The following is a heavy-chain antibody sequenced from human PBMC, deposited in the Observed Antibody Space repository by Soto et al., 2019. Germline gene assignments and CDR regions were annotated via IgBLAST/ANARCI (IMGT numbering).Heavy chain of an antibody. CDR2: MNPNSGNT. D-gene: IGHD3-22*01. Sequence: VKVSCKASGYTFTSYDINCVRQATGQGLEWMGWMNPNSGNTGYAQKFQGRVTMTRNTSISTAYMELSSLRSEDTAVYYCAKTLHDYYDSSGPPAFDYGMVVWGQGTTVTVPS. V-gene: IGHV1-8*01. CDR3: AKTLHDYYDSSGPPAFDYGMVV. CDR1: GYTFTSYD. J-gene: IGHJ6*02.